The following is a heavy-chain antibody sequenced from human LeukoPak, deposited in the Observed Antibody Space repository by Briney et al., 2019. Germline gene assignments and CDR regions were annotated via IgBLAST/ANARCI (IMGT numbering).Heavy chain of an antibody. V-gene: IGHV5-51*01. CDR1: GYSFTSYW. D-gene: IGHD2-2*01. CDR3: ARCYCSSSDCRTYYYGMDV. J-gene: IGHJ6*02. CDR2: IYPGDSDT. Sequence: GESLKISCQGSGYSFTSYWIGWVRQMPGKGLEWMGFIYPGDSDTKYSPSFQGQVTMSADRSISIAYLQWSSLKASDTAMYYCARCYCSSSDCRTYYYGMDVWGQGTTVTVSS.